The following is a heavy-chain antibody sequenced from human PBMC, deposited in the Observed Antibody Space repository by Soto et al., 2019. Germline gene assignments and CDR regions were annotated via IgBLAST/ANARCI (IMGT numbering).Heavy chain of an antibody. CDR3: ATDTHGDYFDGSCFDV. V-gene: IGHV3-9*01. J-gene: IGHJ3*01. CDR1: GCSFDAYA. D-gene: IGHD4-17*01. CDR2: ISWNSGSV. Sequence: EVQLVESGGGLVQPGRSLRLSCAASGCSFDAYAMHWVRQAPGKGLGWVSGISWNSGSVGYVGSVKGRFTVSRDNATQTLYLQMNSLRTEDTALYYCATDTHGDYFDGSCFDVWGPGTMFTVSS.